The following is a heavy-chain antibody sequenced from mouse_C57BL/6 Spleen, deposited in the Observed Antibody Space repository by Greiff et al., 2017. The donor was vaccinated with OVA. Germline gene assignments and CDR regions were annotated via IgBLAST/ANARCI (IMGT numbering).Heavy chain of an antibody. V-gene: IGHV1-55*01. J-gene: IGHJ2*01. CDR1: GYTFTSYW. CDR2: IYPGSGST. CDR3: ARRSGNYYFDY. Sequence: QVHVKQSGAELVKPGASVKMSCKASGYTFTSYWITWVKQRPGQGLEWIGDIYPGSGSTNYNEKFKSKATLTVDTSSSTAYMQLSSLTSEDSAVYYCARRSGNYYFDYWGQGTTLTVSS. D-gene: IGHD2-1*01.